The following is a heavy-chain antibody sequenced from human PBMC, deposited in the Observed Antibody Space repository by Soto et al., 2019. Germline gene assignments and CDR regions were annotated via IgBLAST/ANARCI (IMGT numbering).Heavy chain of an antibody. CDR3: ANRREVRLPPFNY. Sequence: PGGSLRLSCAASGFTFSNYGMHWVRQAPGKGLEWVAAISYDGSNKDYAGSVKGRFTISRDNSKNTLFLQMNSLRVEDTAVYYCANRREVRLPPFNYWGQGTLVTVSS. V-gene: IGHV3-30*18. D-gene: IGHD3-16*01. CDR2: ISYDGSNK. CDR1: GFTFSNYG. J-gene: IGHJ4*02.